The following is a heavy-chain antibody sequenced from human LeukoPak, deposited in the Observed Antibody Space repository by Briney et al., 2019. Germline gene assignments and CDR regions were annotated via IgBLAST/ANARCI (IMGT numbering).Heavy chain of an antibody. J-gene: IGHJ3*02. CDR3: ARSLKVSAALDVFDI. D-gene: IGHD2-2*01. CDR1: EFTFSSHS. Sequence: KPGGSLRLSCAASEFTFSSHSMNWVRQAPGKGLEWVSSISRSGGSIYYADSLKGRFTTSRDNAKNSLYLQMNSLRAEDTAVYFCARSLKVSAALDVFDIWGQGTMVTVSS. CDR2: ISRSGGSI. V-gene: IGHV3-21*01.